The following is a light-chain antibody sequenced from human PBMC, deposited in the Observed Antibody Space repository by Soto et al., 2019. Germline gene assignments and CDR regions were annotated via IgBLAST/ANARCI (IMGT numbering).Light chain of an antibody. CDR2: GAS. V-gene: IGKV3-20*01. CDR1: QSVSSSF. CDR3: HQCGNYFT. Sequence: EIVLTQSPGTLSLSPGERATLSCRASQSVSSSFLVWYQQKPGQAPRLLIYGASSRATGIPDSFSGSGSGTDFTLTISRLEPDDVAVYYCHQCGNYFTFGPGTKVNIK. J-gene: IGKJ3*01.